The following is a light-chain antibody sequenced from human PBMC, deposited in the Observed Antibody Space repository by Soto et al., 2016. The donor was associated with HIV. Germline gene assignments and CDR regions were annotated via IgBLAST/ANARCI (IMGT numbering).Light chain of an antibody. Sequence: SYVLSQPPSVSVAPGKTARITCGGNDIGSKSVHWYQQKPGRAPVLVVYDDDDRPSGIPERFSGSSSGNTATLTISRVEIGDEADYYCQVWDSSSDHWVFGGGTKLTVL. J-gene: IGLJ3*02. CDR2: DDD. V-gene: IGLV3-21*03. CDR3: QVWDSSSDHWV. CDR1: DIGSKS.